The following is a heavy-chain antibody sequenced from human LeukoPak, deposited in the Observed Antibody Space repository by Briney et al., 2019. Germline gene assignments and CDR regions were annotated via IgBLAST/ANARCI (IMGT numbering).Heavy chain of an antibody. V-gene: IGHV1-18*04. CDR3: AGVQLVADNYYYYGMDV. CDR1: GYTFTSYG. D-gene: IGHD5-12*01. CDR2: ISAYNGNT. Sequence: GASVKVSCKASGYTFTSYGISWVRQAPGQGLEWMGWISAYNGNTNYAQKLQGRVTMTTDTSTSTAYMELRSLRSDDTAVYYCAGVQLVADNYYYYGMDVWGKGTTVTVSS. J-gene: IGHJ6*04.